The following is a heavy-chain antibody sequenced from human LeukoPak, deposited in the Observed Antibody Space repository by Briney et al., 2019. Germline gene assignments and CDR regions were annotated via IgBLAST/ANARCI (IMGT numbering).Heavy chain of an antibody. V-gene: IGHV4-30-2*01. CDR3: ARGTYDSSRYYYFDY. Sequence: LSLTCAVSGGSISSGGYSWNWIRRPPGKGLEWIGYIYPDGSTYYNPSLTSRVTMSVDRSKNQFSLKLSSVTAADTAVYFCARGTYDSSRYYYFDYWGQGTLVTVSS. D-gene: IGHD3-22*01. CDR1: GGSISSGGYS. CDR2: IYPDGST. J-gene: IGHJ4*02.